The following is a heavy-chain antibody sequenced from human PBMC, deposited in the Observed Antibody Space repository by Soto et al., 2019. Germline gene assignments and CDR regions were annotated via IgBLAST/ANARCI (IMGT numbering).Heavy chain of an antibody. CDR3: ARGSKSRLAAAGPFDY. V-gene: IGHV4-30-2*01. D-gene: IGHD6-13*01. J-gene: IGHJ4*02. CDR1: GGSISSGGYS. Sequence: SEALCVTCAVSGGSISSGGYSWSWLRQPPGKGLEWIGYIYHSGSTYYNPSLKSRVTISVDRSKNQFSLKLSSVTAADTAVYYCARGSKSRLAAAGPFDYWGQGTLVTVS. CDR2: IYHSGST.